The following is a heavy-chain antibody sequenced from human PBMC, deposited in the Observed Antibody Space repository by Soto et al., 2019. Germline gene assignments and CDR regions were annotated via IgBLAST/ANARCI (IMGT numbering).Heavy chain of an antibody. J-gene: IGHJ4*02. D-gene: IGHD2-2*01. CDR3: ATTSSSVVPDPLTY. V-gene: IGHV1-24*01. Sequence: ASVKVSCKVSGYTLTELSMHWVRQAPGKGLEWMGGFDPEDGETIYAQKFQGRVTMTEDTSTDTAYMELSSLRSEDTAVYYCATTSSSVVPDPLTYWGQGTLVTVSS. CDR1: GYTLTELS. CDR2: FDPEDGET.